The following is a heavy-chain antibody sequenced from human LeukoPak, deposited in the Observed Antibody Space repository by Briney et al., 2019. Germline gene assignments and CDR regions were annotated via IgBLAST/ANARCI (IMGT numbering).Heavy chain of an antibody. J-gene: IGHJ4*02. D-gene: IGHD6-19*01. CDR3: ARDPHSYSSGWYSDY. CDR1: GFIFSDSA. Sequence: GGSLKLSCAASGFIFSDSAMHWVRQASGKGLEWVSRIRSKANSYATAYAESVKGRFTVSRDDSKDTAYLQMNSLKTEDTAVYYCARDPHSYSSGWYSDYWGQGTLVTVSS. V-gene: IGHV3-73*01. CDR2: IRSKANSYAT.